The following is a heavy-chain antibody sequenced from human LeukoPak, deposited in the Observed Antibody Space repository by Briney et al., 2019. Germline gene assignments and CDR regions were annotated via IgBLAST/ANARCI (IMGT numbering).Heavy chain of an antibody. D-gene: IGHD3-9*01. V-gene: IGHV1-18*01. J-gene: IGHJ5*02. CDR1: GYTFTSYG. CDR3: ARRDYDILTVGWFDP. Sequence: ASVKVSCKASGYTFTSYGISWVRQAPGQGLEWMGWISAYNGNTNYAQKLQGRVTMTTDTSTSTAYMELRSLRSDDTAVYYCARRDYDILTVGWFDPWGQGTLVTVSS. CDR2: ISAYNGNT.